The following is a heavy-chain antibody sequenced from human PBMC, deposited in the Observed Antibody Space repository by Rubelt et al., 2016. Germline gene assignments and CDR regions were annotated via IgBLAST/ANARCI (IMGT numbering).Heavy chain of an antibody. CDR3: ARSPRAARPVDY. V-gene: IGHV3-53*01. CDR2: IYSGGST. J-gene: IGHJ4*02. CDR1: GFTVSSNY. Sequence: EVQLVESGGGLIQPGGSLRLSCAASGFTVSSNYMSWVRQAPGKGLEWVSVIYSGGSTYYADSVKGRFTISSDTSKNTVYLQMNRLRAEDTAVYYCARSPRAARPVDYWGQGALVTVSS. D-gene: IGHD6-6*01.